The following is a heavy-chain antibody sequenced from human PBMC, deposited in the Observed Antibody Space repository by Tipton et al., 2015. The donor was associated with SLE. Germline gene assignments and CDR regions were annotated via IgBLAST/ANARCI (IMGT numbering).Heavy chain of an antibody. CDR1: GGSISSYY. CDR2: IYYSGST. CDR3: ARDLGSSGWYGRWFDP. Sequence: TLSLTCTVSGGSISSYYWSWIRQPPGKGLEWIGYIYYSGSTNYNPSPKSRVTISVDTSKNQFSLTLSSVTAADTAVYYCARDLGSSGWYGRWFDPWGQGTLVTVSS. D-gene: IGHD6-19*01. V-gene: IGHV4-59*01. J-gene: IGHJ5*02.